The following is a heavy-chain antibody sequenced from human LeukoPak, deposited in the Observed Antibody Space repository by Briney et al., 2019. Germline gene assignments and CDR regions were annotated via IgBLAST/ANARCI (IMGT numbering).Heavy chain of an antibody. Sequence: SETLSLTCAVYGGSFSGFYWSWIRQPPGKGLEWIGEINHSGSTNYNPSLKSRVTISVDTSRNQFSLKLSSVTAADTAVYYCARGNYYYYYMDVWGKGTTVTVSS. J-gene: IGHJ6*03. CDR1: GGSFSGFY. V-gene: IGHV4-34*01. CDR2: INHSGST. CDR3: ARGNYYYYYMDV.